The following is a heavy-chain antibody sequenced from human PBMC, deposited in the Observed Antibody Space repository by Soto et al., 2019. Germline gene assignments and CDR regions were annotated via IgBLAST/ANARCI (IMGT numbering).Heavy chain of an antibody. Sequence: ASVKVSCKASGYTFTSYGISWVRQAPGQGLEWMGWISAYNGNTNYAQKLQGRVTMTTDTSTSTAYMELRSLRSDDTAVYYCARVRDYHDSSGYYVDYWGQGTLVTVSS. CDR1: GYTFTSYG. V-gene: IGHV1-18*01. CDR2: ISAYNGNT. D-gene: IGHD3-22*01. J-gene: IGHJ4*02. CDR3: ARVRDYHDSSGYYVDY.